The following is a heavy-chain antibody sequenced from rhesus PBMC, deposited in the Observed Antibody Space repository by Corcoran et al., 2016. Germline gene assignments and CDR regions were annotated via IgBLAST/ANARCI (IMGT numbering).Heavy chain of an antibody. D-gene: IGHD5-36*01. CDR1: GGARLLSH. Sequence: QLQLQESGPGMVKPSETLSVTCDGSGGARLLSHWSGISSAPGRGLAWIGYSYGSGRSTNSNPSLKRRVTLSVDTSTNQLSMKLRSETAATTAVYYCARWRRCGYSYDTNFDYWGQGVLVTVSS. CDR2: SYGSGRST. CDR3: ARWRRCGYSYDTNFDY. V-gene: IGHV4-169*01. J-gene: IGHJ4*01.